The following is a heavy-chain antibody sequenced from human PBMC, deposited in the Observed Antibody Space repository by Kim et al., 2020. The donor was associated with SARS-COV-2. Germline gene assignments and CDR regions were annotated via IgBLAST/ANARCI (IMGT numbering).Heavy chain of an antibody. CDR3: AREPRGVAAAGAWHWYFDL. V-gene: IGHV4-61*02. CDR1: GGSISSGSYY. D-gene: IGHD6-13*01. CDR2: IYTSGST. Sequence: SETLSLTCTDSGGSISSGSYYWSWIRQPAGKGLEWIGRIYTSGSTNYNPSLKSRVTISVDTSKNQFSLKLSSVTAADTAVYYCAREPRGVAAAGAWHWYFDLWGRGTLVTVSS. J-gene: IGHJ2*01.